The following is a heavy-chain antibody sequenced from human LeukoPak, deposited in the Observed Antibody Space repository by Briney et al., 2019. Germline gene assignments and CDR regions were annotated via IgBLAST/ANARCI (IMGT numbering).Heavy chain of an antibody. J-gene: IGHJ1*01. V-gene: IGHV3-23*01. Sequence: GSLRLSCAASGFTFSSYAMSWVRQAPGKGLEWVSAISGSGGSTYYADSVKGRFTTSRDNSKNTLYLQMNSLRAEDTAVYYCAKDLRVGSSVTQHWGQGTLVTVSS. CDR2: ISGSGGST. CDR1: GFTFSSYA. CDR3: AKDLRVGSSVTQH. D-gene: IGHD6-19*01.